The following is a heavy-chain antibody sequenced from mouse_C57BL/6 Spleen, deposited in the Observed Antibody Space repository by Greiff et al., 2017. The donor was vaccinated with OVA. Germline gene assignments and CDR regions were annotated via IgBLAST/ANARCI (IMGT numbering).Heavy chain of an antibody. CDR1: GFTFTDYY. V-gene: IGHV7-3*01. CDR3: ARYRRGYDGYYFDY. D-gene: IGHD2-2*01. J-gene: IGHJ2*01. CDR2: IRNKANGYTT. Sequence: EVKLVESGGGLVQPGGSLSLSCAASGFTFTDYYMSWVRQPPGKALAWLGFIRNKANGYTTEYSASVKGRFTISRDNSQSILYLQMNALRAEDSATYYCARYRRGYDGYYFDYWGQGTTLTVSS.